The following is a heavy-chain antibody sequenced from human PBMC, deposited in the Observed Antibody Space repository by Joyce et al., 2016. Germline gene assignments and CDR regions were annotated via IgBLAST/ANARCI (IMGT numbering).Heavy chain of an antibody. D-gene: IGHD3-16*01. J-gene: IGHJ4*02. CDR2: ITGSGSGT. Sequence: EVQLLESGGGLVQPGGSLRLSCAASGFTFSNYGMSWVRQAPGKGLEWVSTITGSGSGTYYADSVKGRFTISRDKSKNTLYLQMSSLRGEDTVVYYCARGGMIRHRYFGYWGQGTLVTVSS. CDR3: ARGGMIRHRYFGY. CDR1: GFTFSNYG. V-gene: IGHV3-23*01.